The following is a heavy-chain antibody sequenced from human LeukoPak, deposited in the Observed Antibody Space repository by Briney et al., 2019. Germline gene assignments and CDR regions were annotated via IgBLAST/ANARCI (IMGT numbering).Heavy chain of an antibody. CDR1: GDSVSSNSAA. D-gene: IGHD6-13*01. V-gene: IGHV6-1*01. CDR3: AREGPAAGSLYYYYYYMDV. CDR2: TYYRSKWYN. J-gene: IGHJ6*03. Sequence: SQTLSLTCAISGDSVSSNSAAWNWIRQSPSRCLEWLGRTYYRSKWYNDYAVSVKSRITINPDTSKNQFSLQLNSVTPEDTAVYYCAREGPAAGSLYYYYYYMDVWGKGTTVTVSS.